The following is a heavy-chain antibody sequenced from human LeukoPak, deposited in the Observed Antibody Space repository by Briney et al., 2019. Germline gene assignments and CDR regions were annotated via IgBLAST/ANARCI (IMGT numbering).Heavy chain of an antibody. CDR2: IYYSGST. D-gene: IGHD3-22*01. Sequence: SETLSLTCTVSGGSISSHYWSWIRQPPGKGLEWIGYIYYSGSTNYNPSLKSRVTISVDTSKNQFSLKLSSVTAADTAVYHCARGLGYYDSSVGYWGQGTLVTVSS. J-gene: IGHJ4*02. CDR1: GGSISSHY. V-gene: IGHV4-59*11. CDR3: ARGLGYYDSSVGY.